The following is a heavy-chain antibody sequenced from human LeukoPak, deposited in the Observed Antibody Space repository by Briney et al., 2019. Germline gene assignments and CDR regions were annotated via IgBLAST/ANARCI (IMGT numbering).Heavy chain of an antibody. J-gene: IGHJ5*02. CDR1: GFTFSSYW. CDR2: INSDGSST. Sequence: GGSLRLSCAASGFTFSSYWMHWVRQAPGKGLVWVSRINSDGSSTSYADSVKGRFTIPRDNAKNTLYLQMNSLRAEDTAVYYCAREQWLVSWFDPWGQGTLVTVSS. V-gene: IGHV3-74*01. CDR3: AREQWLVSWFDP. D-gene: IGHD6-19*01.